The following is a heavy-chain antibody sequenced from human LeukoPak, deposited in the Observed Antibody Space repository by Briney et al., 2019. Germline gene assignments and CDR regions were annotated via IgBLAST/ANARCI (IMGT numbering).Heavy chain of an antibody. CDR1: GFTFSSYG. Sequence: PGGSLRLSCAVSGFTFSSYGMHWVRQAPGKGLEWVAFIRYDGSNKYYADSVKGRFTISRDNSKNTLYLQMNSLRAEDTAVYYCAKFPHPPTVTTDYYYYYYMDVWGKGTTVTVSS. CDR3: AKFPHPPTVTTDYYYYYYMDV. J-gene: IGHJ6*03. D-gene: IGHD4-11*01. CDR2: IRYDGSNK. V-gene: IGHV3-30*02.